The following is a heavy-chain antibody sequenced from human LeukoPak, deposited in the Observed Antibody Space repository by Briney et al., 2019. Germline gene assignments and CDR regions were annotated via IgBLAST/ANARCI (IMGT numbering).Heavy chain of an antibody. J-gene: IGHJ6*02. CDR2: ISYDGSNK. D-gene: IGHD3-3*01. CDR1: GFTFSSYG. V-gene: IGHV3-30*18. Sequence: GGSLRLSCAASGFTFSSYGMHWVRQAPGKGLEWVAVISYDGSNKYYADSVKGRFTISRDNSKNTPYLQMNSLRAEDTAVYYCAKTYYDYWSGQPHYYYGMDVWGQGTTVTVSS. CDR3: AKTYYDYWSGQPHYYYGMDV.